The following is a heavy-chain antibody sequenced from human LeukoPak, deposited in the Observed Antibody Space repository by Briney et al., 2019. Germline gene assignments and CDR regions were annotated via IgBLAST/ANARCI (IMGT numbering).Heavy chain of an antibody. Sequence: GESLKISCKGPGYSFTSYWIGWVRQMPGKGLEWMGIIYPGDSDTRYSPSFQGQVTISADKSISTAYLQWSSLKASDTAMYYCAASSSDYDSSGYSNWFDPWGQGTLVTVSS. CDR1: GYSFTSYW. CDR2: IYPGDSDT. CDR3: AASSSDYDSSGYSNWFDP. D-gene: IGHD3-22*01. V-gene: IGHV5-51*01. J-gene: IGHJ5*02.